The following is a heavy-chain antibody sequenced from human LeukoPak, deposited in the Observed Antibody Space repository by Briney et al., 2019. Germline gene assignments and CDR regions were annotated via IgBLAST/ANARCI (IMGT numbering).Heavy chain of an antibody. CDR2: IFYSGST. Sequence: SQTLSLPCTVSGGSLSTRSSYWGWVRQPPGKGLEWIGNIFYSGSTYYSPSLKSRVTISVDTSKNQFSLKLSSVTAADTAVYYCARDPGSYYYYYMDVWGIGTTVTISS. D-gene: IGHD1-26*01. CDR1: GGSLSTRSSY. J-gene: IGHJ6*03. V-gene: IGHV4-39*07. CDR3: ARDPGSYYYYYMDV.